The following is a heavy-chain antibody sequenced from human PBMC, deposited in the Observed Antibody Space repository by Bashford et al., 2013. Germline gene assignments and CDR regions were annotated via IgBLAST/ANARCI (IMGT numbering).Heavy chain of an antibody. CDR3: ARANYYHTSGYHYYFDY. V-gene: IGHV3-74*03. Sequence: GSLRLSCAASGFTFSTYWMHWVRQAPGKGLVWVSRIYIDGSNTKYADSVKGRFTISRDNAKNTLYLQMNSLRAEDTAVYYCARANYYHTSGYHYYFDYWGQGTLVTVSS. CDR1: GFTFSTYW. J-gene: IGHJ4*02. CDR2: IYIDGSNT. D-gene: IGHD3-22*01.